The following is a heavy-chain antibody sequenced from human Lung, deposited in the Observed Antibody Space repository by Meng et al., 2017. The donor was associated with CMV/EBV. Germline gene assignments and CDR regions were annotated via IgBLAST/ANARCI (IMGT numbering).Heavy chain of an antibody. D-gene: IGHD2-2*03. CDR1: GYSFTSYW. J-gene: IGHJ2*01. CDR3: AGQSGYGSSTSCYGYFDL. V-gene: IGHV5-51*01. Sequence: GGSLRLXCKGSGYSFTSYWIGWVRQMPGKGLEWMGIIYPGDSDTRYSPSFQGQVTISADKSISTAYLQWSSLKASNTAMYYCAGQSGYGSSTSCYGYFDLWXRGTLVTVSS. CDR2: IYPGDSDT.